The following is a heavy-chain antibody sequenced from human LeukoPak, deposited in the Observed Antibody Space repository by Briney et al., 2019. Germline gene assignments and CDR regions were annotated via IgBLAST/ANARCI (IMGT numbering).Heavy chain of an antibody. J-gene: IGHJ4*02. CDR3: ARDKKSGESSEIDY. CDR2: INRDGSTT. CDR1: GFTFSNYW. V-gene: IGHV3-74*03. Sequence: GGSLRLSCAASGFTFSNYWVHWVRQAPGKRLVWVSRINRDGSTTKYADSVKGRFTVSRDNAKNTLNLQMNSLRAEDTAVYYCARDKKSGESSEIDYWGQGTLVTVSS. D-gene: IGHD3-10*01.